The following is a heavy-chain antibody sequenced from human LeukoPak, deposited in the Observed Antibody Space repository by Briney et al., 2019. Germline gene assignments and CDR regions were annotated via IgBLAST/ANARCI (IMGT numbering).Heavy chain of an antibody. D-gene: IGHD3-9*01. CDR3: ARANDNYYYYYMDV. V-gene: IGHV3-30*03. J-gene: IGHJ6*03. CDR2: ISYDGNNK. Sequence: GGSLRLSCAASAFTFSSYGMHWVRQAPGKGLEWVAVISYDGNNKYYADSVKGRFTISRDNSKNTLYLQMNSLRAEDTAVYYCARANDNYYYYYMDVWGKGTTVTISS. CDR1: AFTFSSYG.